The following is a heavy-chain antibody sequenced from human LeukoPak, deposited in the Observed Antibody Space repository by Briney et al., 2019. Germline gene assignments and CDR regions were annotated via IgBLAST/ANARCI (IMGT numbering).Heavy chain of an antibody. CDR3: ARDPAHDYGDYDGVNWFDP. Sequence: SETLSLTCAVSGYSISSGYYWSWIRQPAGKGLEWIGRIYTSGSTNYNPSLKSRVTMSVDTSKNQFSLKLSSVTAADTAVYYCARDPAHDYGDYDGVNWFDPWGQGTLVTVSS. D-gene: IGHD4-17*01. V-gene: IGHV4-4*07. CDR1: GYSISSGYY. CDR2: IYTSGST. J-gene: IGHJ5*02.